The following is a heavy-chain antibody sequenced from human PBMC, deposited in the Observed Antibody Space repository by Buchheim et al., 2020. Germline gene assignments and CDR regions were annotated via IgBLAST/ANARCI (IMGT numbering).Heavy chain of an antibody. V-gene: IGHV5-10-1*03. J-gene: IGHJ6*02. CDR2: IDPSDSYT. Sequence: EVQLVQSGAEVKKPGESLRISCKGSGYSFTSYWISWVRQMPGKGLEWMGRIDPSDSYTNYSPSFQGHVTISADKSISTAYPQWSSLKASDTAMYYCARGTGDVAPAPSPYYYYYGTDVWGQGTT. CDR3: ARGTGDVAPAPSPYYYYYGTDV. D-gene: IGHD2-2*01. CDR1: GYSFTSYW.